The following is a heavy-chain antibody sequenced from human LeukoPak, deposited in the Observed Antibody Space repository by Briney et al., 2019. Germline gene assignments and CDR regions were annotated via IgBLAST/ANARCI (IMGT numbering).Heavy chain of an antibody. Sequence: GGSLRLSCAASGFTVSSNYMSWVRQAPGKGLEWVSSISGSGGSTKYADSVKGRFTISRDISKNTLFLQMNSLRAEDTAVYYCAKDAYYDFWSGSPGFDPWGQGTLVTVSS. CDR1: GFTVSSNY. J-gene: IGHJ5*02. D-gene: IGHD3-3*01. CDR2: ISGSGGST. CDR3: AKDAYYDFWSGSPGFDP. V-gene: IGHV3-23*01.